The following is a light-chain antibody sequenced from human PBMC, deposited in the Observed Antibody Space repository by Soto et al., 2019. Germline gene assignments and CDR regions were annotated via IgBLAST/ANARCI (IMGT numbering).Light chain of an antibody. V-gene: IGKV3-20*01. CDR2: GAS. J-gene: IGKJ1*01. Sequence: EIVLTQSPGTLSLSPGGRATLSCRATQSIGSSYLAWYQQKPGQAPRLLISGASSRATCIPDRFSGSGSGTKFTLTISRLEPEDVAVYYCQQYGSSPPTFGQGTKVEI. CDR3: QQYGSSPPT. CDR1: QSIGSSY.